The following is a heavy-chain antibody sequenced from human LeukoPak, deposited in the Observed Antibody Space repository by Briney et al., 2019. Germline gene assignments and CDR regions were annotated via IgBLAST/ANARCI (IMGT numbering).Heavy chain of an antibody. CDR3: ARDLGQYYDTSDNWFDP. D-gene: IGHD3-22*01. CDR2: ISGSGGST. V-gene: IGHV3-23*01. Sequence: GGSLRLSCAASGFTFSSYGMSWVRQAPGKGLEWVSAISGSGGSTYYADSVKGRFTISRDNAKNTLNLQMNSLRAEDTAVYYCARDLGQYYDTSDNWFDPWGQGTLVTVSS. CDR1: GFTFSSYG. J-gene: IGHJ5*02.